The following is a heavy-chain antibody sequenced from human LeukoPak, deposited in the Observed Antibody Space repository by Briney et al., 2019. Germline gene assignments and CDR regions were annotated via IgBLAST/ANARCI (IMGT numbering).Heavy chain of an antibody. D-gene: IGHD3-10*01. CDR3: ARDRITMARGVIPFDP. CDR1: GGSISSYY. J-gene: IGHJ5*02. Sequence: SETLSLTWTVSGGSISSYYWSWIRQPAGKGLEWIGRIYTSGSTNYNPSLKSRVTMSVDTSKNQFSLKLSSVTAADTAVYYCARDRITMARGVIPFDPWGQGTLVTVSS. CDR2: IYTSGST. V-gene: IGHV4-4*07.